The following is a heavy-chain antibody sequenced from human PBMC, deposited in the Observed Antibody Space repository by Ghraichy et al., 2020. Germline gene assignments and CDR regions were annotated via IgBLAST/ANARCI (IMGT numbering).Heavy chain of an antibody. CDR2: MNEDGSQT. CDR1: GFIFSSSW. Sequence: GGSLRLSCAASGFIFSSSWMSWIRQAPGKGLEWVAHMNEDGSQTYYMDSVKGRFTFSRDNARNSLFLQMTSLGAEDTAIYYCVSWNPSFWGRGTQVTVSS. J-gene: IGHJ4*02. D-gene: IGHD1-1*01. CDR3: VSWNPSF. V-gene: IGHV3-7*03.